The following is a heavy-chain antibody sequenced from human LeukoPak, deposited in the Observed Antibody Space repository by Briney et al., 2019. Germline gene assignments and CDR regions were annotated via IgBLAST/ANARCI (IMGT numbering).Heavy chain of an antibody. J-gene: IGHJ4*02. Sequence: PGGSLRLSCAVSGFTLSNYAMSWVRQAPGKGLEWVSGISGSGGGTYYADSVKGRFTISRDNSKNTLYLQMNSLRAEDTAVYYCAKDLGGLTPPFDYWGQGTLVTVSS. CDR2: ISGSGGGT. V-gene: IGHV3-23*01. CDR3: AKDLGGLTPPFDY. CDR1: GFTLSNYA. D-gene: IGHD3-16*01.